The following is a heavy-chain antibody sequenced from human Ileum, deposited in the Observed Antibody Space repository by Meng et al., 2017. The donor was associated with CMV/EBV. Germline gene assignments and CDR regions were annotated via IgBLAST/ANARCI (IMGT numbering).Heavy chain of an antibody. V-gene: IGHV3-23*01. Sequence: GEFLKISCAASGFTFSSYAMSWVRQAPGKGLEWVSAISGSGGSTYYADSVKGRFTISRDNSKNTLYLQMNSLRAEDTAVYYCAIRLGARGVVEAFDIWGQGTMVTVSS. CDR3: AIRLGARGVVEAFDI. J-gene: IGHJ3*02. CDR2: ISGSGGST. D-gene: IGHD1-26*01. CDR1: GFTFSSYA.